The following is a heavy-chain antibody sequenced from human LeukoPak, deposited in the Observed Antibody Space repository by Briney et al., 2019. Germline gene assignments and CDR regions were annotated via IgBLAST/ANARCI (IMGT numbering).Heavy chain of an antibody. CDR3: AKDTSGSGSSYLDY. CDR2: ISGSGAGT. V-gene: IGHV3-23*01. CDR1: GFTFRDYA. D-gene: IGHD3-10*01. Sequence: GGSLRLSCAASGFTFRDYAMSWVRQAPGKGLEWVSVISGSGAGTYYADSVKGRFTISRDNSKNTLCLQMNGLRAEDTAVYYCAKDTSGSGSSYLDYWGQGTLVTVSS. J-gene: IGHJ4*02.